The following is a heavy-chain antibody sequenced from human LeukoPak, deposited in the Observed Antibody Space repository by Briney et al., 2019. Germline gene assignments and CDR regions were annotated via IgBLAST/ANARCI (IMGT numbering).Heavy chain of an antibody. CDR3: AKDGGLVITFYYYYYMDV. D-gene: IGHD3/OR15-3a*01. Sequence: GGSLRLSCAASGFTFSSYGMHWVRQAPGKGLEWVAFIRYDGSNKYYADSVKGRFTISRDNSKNTLYLQMNSLRAEDTAVYYCAKDGGLVITFYYYYYMDVWGKGTTVTISS. CDR2: IRYDGSNK. J-gene: IGHJ6*03. V-gene: IGHV3-30*02. CDR1: GFTFSSYG.